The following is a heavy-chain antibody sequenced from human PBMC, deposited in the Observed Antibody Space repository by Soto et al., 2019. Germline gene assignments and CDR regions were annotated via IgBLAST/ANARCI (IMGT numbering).Heavy chain of an antibody. D-gene: IGHD6-19*01. CDR3: ASDAVAVAGAYSYSGLAV. V-gene: IGHV3-66*01. Sequence: VQLMESGGGLVQPGGSLRLSCAASGFTVSTHYMSWVRQAPGKGLERVSVIYSGGITYYADSVRGRFTISRDISKNTIPPQVNGLRVGDTAVYCCASDAVAVAGAYSYSGLAVWGHGTTVIGSS. CDR2: IYSGGIT. J-gene: IGHJ6*02. CDR1: GFTVSTHY.